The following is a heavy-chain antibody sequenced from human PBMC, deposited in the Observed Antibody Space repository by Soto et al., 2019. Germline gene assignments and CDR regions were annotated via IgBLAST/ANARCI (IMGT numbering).Heavy chain of an antibody. CDR2: IIPIFGTA. Sequence: YSVQVSCKASGGPFSSYAISWVRQAPGQGLEWMGGIIPIFGTANYAQKFQGRVTITADESTSTAYMELSSLRSEDTDVYYCARVYCGGDCYPTLDYGMDGWGQGNTVTVYS. CDR1: GGPFSSYA. J-gene: IGHJ6*02. CDR3: ARVYCGGDCYPTLDYGMDG. D-gene: IGHD2-21*02. V-gene: IGHV1-69*01.